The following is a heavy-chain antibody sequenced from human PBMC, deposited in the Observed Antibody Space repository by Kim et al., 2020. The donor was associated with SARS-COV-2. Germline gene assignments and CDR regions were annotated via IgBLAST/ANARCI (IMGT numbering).Heavy chain of an antibody. D-gene: IGHD3-10*01. CDR3: AKDNGPGVATIESYFDY. CDR2: ISYDGSNK. CDR1: GFTFSSYG. Sequence: GGSLRLSCAASGFTFSSYGMHWVRQAPGKGLEWVAVISYDGSNKYYADSVKGRFTISRDNSKNTLYLQMNSLRAEDTAVYYCAKDNGPGVATIESYFDYWGQGTLVTVSS. J-gene: IGHJ4*02. V-gene: IGHV3-30*18.